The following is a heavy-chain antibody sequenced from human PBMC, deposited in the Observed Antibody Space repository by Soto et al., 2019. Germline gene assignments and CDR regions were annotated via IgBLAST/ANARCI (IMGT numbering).Heavy chain of an antibody. CDR2: INSDGSSI. CDR3: TRGASGYGNFDD. V-gene: IGHV3-74*01. J-gene: IGHJ4*02. Sequence: EVQLVESGGGVVQPGGSLRLSCAASGFSFSTWMHWVRQAPGKGLVWLSRINSDGSSITYADSVKGRFIVSRDNAKNTLYLQINSLTAEDTAVYCCTRGASGYGNFDDWGQGVLLTVSS. D-gene: IGHD5-12*01. CDR1: GFSFSTW.